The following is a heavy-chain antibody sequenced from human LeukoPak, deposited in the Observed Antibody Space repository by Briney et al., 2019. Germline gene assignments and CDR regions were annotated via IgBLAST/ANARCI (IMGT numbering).Heavy chain of an antibody. V-gene: IGHV3-7*01. Sequence: GGSLRLSCAASGFTFSSYGMSWVRQAPGKGLEWVANIKQDGSEKYYVGSVKGRFTISRDNAKNSLYLQMNSLRAEDTAVYYCARDPLWFGVPLDYWGQGTLVTVSS. CDR3: ARDPLWFGVPLDY. J-gene: IGHJ4*02. D-gene: IGHD3-10*01. CDR1: GFTFSSYG. CDR2: IKQDGSEK.